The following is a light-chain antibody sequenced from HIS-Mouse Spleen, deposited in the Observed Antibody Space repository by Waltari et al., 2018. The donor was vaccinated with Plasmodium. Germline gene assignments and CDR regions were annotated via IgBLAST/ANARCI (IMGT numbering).Light chain of an antibody. V-gene: IGLV2-8*01. CDR3: SSYAGSNNLV. J-gene: IGLJ2*01. Sequence: QSALTPPPSASGSPAQSVTISCPGTSLAVGGSNYVSWYQQHPGKAPNLMIYEVSKRPSGVPDRFSGSKSGNTASLTVSGLQAEDEADYYCSSYAGSNNLVFGGGTKLTVL. CDR1: SLAVGGSNY. CDR2: EVS.